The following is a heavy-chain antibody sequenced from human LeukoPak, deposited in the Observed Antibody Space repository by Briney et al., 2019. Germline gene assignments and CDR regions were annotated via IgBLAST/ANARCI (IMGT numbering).Heavy chain of an antibody. CDR2: AYNGNT. D-gene: IGHD6-13*01. CDR3: ARCRAAAGSEDAFDI. Sequence: AYNGNTNYAQKLQGRVTMTTDTSTSTAYMELRSLRSDDTAVYYCARCRAAAGSEDAFDIWGQGTMVTVSS. J-gene: IGHJ3*02. V-gene: IGHV1-18*01.